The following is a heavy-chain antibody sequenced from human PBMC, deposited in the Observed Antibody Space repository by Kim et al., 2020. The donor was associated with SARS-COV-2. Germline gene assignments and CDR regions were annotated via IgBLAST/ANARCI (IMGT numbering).Heavy chain of an antibody. V-gene: IGHV3-33*01. CDR3: GRDKGPVAGSIILN. Sequence: GGSLRLSCAASGFIFSDYAMHWVRQVPGKGLEWVGVIWYDESNKYYADSVKGRFTISRDNSKNTVYLHMNSLTVEDTAVYFCGRDKGPVAGSIILNWGQGTRVTVSS. CDR1: GFIFSDYA. J-gene: IGHJ4*02. CDR2: IWYDESNK. D-gene: IGHD6-19*01.